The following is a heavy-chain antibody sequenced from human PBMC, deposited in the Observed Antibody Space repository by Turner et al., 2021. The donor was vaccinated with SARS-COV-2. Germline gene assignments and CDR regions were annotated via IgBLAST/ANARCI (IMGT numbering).Heavy chain of an antibody. V-gene: IGHV4-59*01. J-gene: IGHJ5*02. CDR1: GASISSNY. Sequence: SGPVLVLPSAPLSLTCTMSGASISSNYWAWIRQPPGQRLVWIWYIYYRRSTNYNPSLKSRVTISVDTSKNQFSLKLTSVTAADTAVYGGAREHNYNGFDAWGQGTLVTVSS. CDR3: AREHNYNGFDA. CDR2: IYYRRST.